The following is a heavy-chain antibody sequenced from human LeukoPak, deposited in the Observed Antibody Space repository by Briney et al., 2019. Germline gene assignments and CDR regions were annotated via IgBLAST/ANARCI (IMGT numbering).Heavy chain of an antibody. CDR3: ARRLCSGGVCSSFDY. CDR2: ITDNGVGT. Sequence: QPGGPLRLSCAASGFTFSSYRMSWVRQAPGRGLDWVSTITDNGVGTYYAYSVKGRFTISRDNSKNTLFLQMDSLRAEDTALYYCARRLCSGGVCSSFDYWGQGTLVTVSS. V-gene: IGHV3-23*01. D-gene: IGHD2-15*01. CDR1: GFTFSSYR. J-gene: IGHJ4*02.